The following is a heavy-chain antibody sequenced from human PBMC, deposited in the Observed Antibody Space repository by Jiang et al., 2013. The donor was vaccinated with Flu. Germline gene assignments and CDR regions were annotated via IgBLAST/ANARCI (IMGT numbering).Heavy chain of an antibody. CDR2: INPNSGGT. V-gene: IGHV1-2*02. D-gene: IGHD4-23*01. CDR3: ARGDYGGEWGIDY. Sequence: KVSCKASGYTFTGYYMHWVRQAPGQGLEWMGWINPNSGGTNYAQKFQGRVTMTRDTSISTAYMGLSRLRSDDTAVYYCARGDYGGEWGIDYWGQGTLVTVSS. J-gene: IGHJ4*02. CDR1: GYTFTGYY.